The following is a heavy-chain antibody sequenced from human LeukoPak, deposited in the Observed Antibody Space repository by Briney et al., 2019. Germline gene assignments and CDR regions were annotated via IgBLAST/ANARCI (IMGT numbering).Heavy chain of an antibody. CDR1: GGTFSSYA. Sequence: SVKVSCKASGGTFSSYAISWVRQAPGQGLEWMRRIIPILGIANYAQKFQGRVTITADKSTSTAYMELSSLRSEDTAVYYCARDLPYLYDILTGLDAFDIWGQGTMVTVSS. D-gene: IGHD3-9*01. CDR2: IIPILGIA. V-gene: IGHV1-69*04. CDR3: ARDLPYLYDILTGLDAFDI. J-gene: IGHJ3*02.